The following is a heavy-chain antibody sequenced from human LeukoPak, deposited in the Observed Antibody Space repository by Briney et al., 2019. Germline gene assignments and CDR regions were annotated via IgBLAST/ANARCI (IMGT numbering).Heavy chain of an antibody. D-gene: IGHD6-13*01. CDR1: GFTFSSYA. CDR2: ISYDGSNK. J-gene: IGHJ4*02. Sequence: AGGSLRLSCAASGFTFSSYAMHWVRQAPGKGLEWVAVISYDGSNKYYADSVKGRFTISRDNSKNTLYLQMNSLRAEDTAVYYCASGSSWGHFDYWGQGTLVTVSS. CDR3: ASGSSWGHFDY. V-gene: IGHV3-30*04.